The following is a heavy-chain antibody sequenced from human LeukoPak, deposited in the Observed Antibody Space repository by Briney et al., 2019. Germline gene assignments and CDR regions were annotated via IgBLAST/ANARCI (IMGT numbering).Heavy chain of an antibody. D-gene: IGHD3-9*01. Sequence: ASVKVSCKVSGYTLTELSMHWVRQAPGKGLEWMGGFDPEDGETIYAQKFQGRVTMTEDTSTDTAYMELSSLRSEDTAVYYCATYYDISPSGDYYGMDVWGKGTMVTVSS. CDR3: ATYYDISPSGDYYGMDV. V-gene: IGHV1-24*01. CDR1: GYTLTELS. J-gene: IGHJ6*04. CDR2: FDPEDGET.